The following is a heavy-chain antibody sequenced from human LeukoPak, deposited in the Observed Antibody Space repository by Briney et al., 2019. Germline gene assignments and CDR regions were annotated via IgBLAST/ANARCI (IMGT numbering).Heavy chain of an antibody. CDR3: TRDRALTF. J-gene: IGHJ4*02. V-gene: IGHV1-2*02. CDR2: ISPN. Sequence: ASVKVSCKASGYIFTGYFMHWVRQAPGQGLEWMGWISPNSAQEFQGRVTMTRDTSISTVYMELSRLTSDDTAVYYCTRDRALTFWGQGTLVIVSS. CDR1: GYIFTGYF. D-gene: IGHD3-10*01.